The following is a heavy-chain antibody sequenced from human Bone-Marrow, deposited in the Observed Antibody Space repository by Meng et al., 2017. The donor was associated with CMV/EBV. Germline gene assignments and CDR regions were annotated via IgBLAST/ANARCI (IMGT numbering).Heavy chain of an antibody. CDR3: ARGRFRHTY. D-gene: IGHD3-3*01. J-gene: IGHJ4*02. V-gene: IGHV4-39*01. CDR2: VFSSGGT. Sequence: GSLRLSCTVSGASISSQSYHWGWIRQPPGKGPEWIGNVFSSGGTYYNTSLKSRVTVSADMSKNEFSLKLSSVTAADTAVYFCARGRFRHTYWGQGTLVTVSS. CDR1: GASISSQSYH.